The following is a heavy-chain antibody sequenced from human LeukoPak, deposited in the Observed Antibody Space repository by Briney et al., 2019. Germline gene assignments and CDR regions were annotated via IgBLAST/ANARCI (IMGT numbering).Heavy chain of an antibody. V-gene: IGHV3-48*01. CDR1: GFTFSSYS. D-gene: IGHD6-19*01. J-gene: IGHJ4*02. CDR2: ISSSSNSI. CDR3: ARGGGWYILNFVY. Sequence: GGSLRLSCAGSGFTFSSYSMNWVRQAPGKGLEWVSYISSSSNSIYSADSVKGRFTISRDNAKNSLYLQMNSLRAEDTAVYYCARGGGWYILNFVYWGQGTLVTVSS.